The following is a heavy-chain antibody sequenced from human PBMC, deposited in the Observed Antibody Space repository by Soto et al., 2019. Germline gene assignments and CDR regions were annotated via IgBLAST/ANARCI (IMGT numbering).Heavy chain of an antibody. CDR3: AREGVRGMDV. V-gene: IGHV1-8*01. D-gene: IGHD3-16*01. Sequence: QVQLVQSGAEVKKPGASVKVSCKASGYTFTSYDINWVRQATGQGLEWMGWMNANSANTGCAQKFQGRVTTTRNTAISTAYMELSSRGAKATAVYYCAREGVRGMDVWGQGTTVTVSS. CDR2: MNANSANT. CDR1: GYTFTSYD. J-gene: IGHJ6*02.